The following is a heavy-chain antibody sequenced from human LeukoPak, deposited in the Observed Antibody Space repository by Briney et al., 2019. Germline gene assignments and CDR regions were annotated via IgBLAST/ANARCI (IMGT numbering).Heavy chain of an antibody. CDR2: IYYSGST. V-gene: IGHV4-59*01. CDR3: ARHSSGCIDY. J-gene: IGHJ4*02. D-gene: IGHD6-19*01. Sequence: SETLNLTCTVSGGSISSYYWSWIRQPPGKGLEWIGYIYYSGSTNYNPSLKSRVTISVDTSKNQFSLKLSSVTAADTAVYYCARHSSGCIDYWGQGTLVTVSS. CDR1: GGSISSYY.